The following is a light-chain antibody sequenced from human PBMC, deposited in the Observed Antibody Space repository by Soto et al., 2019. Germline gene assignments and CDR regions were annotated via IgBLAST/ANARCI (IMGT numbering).Light chain of an antibody. V-gene: IGKV3-15*01. J-gene: IGKJ4*01. CDR2: SAS. CDR3: QQYNTWPLT. CDR1: QSVNSN. Sequence: EIVMTQSPATLSVSPGEGATFSCGAGQSVNSNLAWFQQKPGQAPRLLIYSASTRATGIPARFTGSGSGTEFTLTISSLLSEDSAVYYCQQYNTWPLTFGGGTKVDIK.